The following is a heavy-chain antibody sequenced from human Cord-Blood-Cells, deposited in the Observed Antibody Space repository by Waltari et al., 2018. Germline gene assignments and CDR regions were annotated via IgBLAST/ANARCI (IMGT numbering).Heavy chain of an antibody. CDR3: ARRAYTWIQLSDAFDI. Sequence: QVQLQQWGAGLLKPSETLSLTCAVYGGSFSGYYWSWIRLPPGKGLEWIGEINHSGSTNYNPSLKSRVTISVDTSKNQFSLKLSSVTAADTAVYYCARRAYTWIQLSDAFDIWGQGTMVTVSS. CDR1: GGSFSGYY. CDR2: INHSGST. J-gene: IGHJ3*02. D-gene: IGHD5-18*01. V-gene: IGHV4-34*01.